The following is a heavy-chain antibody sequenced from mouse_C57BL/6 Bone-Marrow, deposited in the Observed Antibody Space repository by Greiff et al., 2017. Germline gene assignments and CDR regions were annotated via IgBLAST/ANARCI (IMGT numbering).Heavy chain of an antibody. Sequence: VQLQQSGAELVRPGTSVKVSCKASGYAFTNYLIEWVKQRPGQGLEWIGVINPGSGGTNYNEKFKGKATLTADKSSSTAYMQLSSLTSEDSAVYFCARTAQATHYFDYWGQGTTLTGSS. CDR3: ARTAQATHYFDY. J-gene: IGHJ2*01. V-gene: IGHV1-54*01. D-gene: IGHD3-2*02. CDR2: INPGSGGT. CDR1: GYAFTNYL.